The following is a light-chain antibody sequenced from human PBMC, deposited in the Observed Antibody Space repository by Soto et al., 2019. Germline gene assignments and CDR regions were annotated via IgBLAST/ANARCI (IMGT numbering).Light chain of an antibody. CDR2: GAS. V-gene: IGKV3-20*01. CDR1: QSVSSSY. J-gene: IGKJ2*01. CDR3: QQYGSSPPNT. Sequence: EIVLTQSPGTLSLSPGERATLSCRASQSVSSSYLAWYQQKPGQAPRLLIYGASSRATGRPDRFSGSGSGKDFTINISILEPEDFAVYYCQQYGSSPPNTFGQGTKLEIK.